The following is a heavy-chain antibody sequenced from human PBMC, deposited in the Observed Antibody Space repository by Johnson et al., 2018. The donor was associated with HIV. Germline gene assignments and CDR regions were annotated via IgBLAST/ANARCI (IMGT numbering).Heavy chain of an antibody. V-gene: IGHV3-23*01. CDR1: GFTFSSYA. CDR2: IVGSGGST. J-gene: IGHJ3*02. D-gene: IGHD3-22*01. Sequence: VQVLESGGGLVQPGGSLRLSCAASGFTFSSYAMSWVRQAPGKGLEWVSTIVGSGGSTYYADSVKGRFTISRDNSKNTLYLQMNSLRAEDTAVYYCAKGVITMIVVATDAFDIWGQGTMVTVSS. CDR3: AKGVITMIVVATDAFDI.